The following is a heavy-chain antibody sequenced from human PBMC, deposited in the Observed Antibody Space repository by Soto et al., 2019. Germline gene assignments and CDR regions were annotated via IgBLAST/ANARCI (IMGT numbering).Heavy chain of an antibody. V-gene: IGHV4-31*03. CDR3: AREHRKGRDGYNYGAFDI. CDR2: IYYSGST. J-gene: IGHJ3*02. CDR1: GGSISSGGYY. Sequence: SETLSLTCTVSGGSISSGGYYWSWIRQHPGKGLEWIGYIYYSGSTYYNQSLKSRVTISVDTSKNQFSLKLSSVTAADTAVYYCAREHRKGRDGYNYGAFDIWGQGTMVTVSS. D-gene: IGHD5-12*01.